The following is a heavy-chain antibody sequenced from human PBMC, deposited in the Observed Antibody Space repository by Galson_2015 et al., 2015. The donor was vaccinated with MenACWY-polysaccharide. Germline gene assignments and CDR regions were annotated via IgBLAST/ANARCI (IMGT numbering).Heavy chain of an antibody. V-gene: IGHV3-74*01. CDR2: IKYDGSIT. Sequence: SLRLSCAASGFTFSNYWMHWVRHSPGTGVEWVSIIKYDGSITGCADSVKGRFTIAGDNAKNTLYLQMDSLTAEDTAVYYCSRPLDSGTYALGYWGQGTLVTVSS. J-gene: IGHJ4*02. D-gene: IGHD3-10*01. CDR3: SRPLDSGTYALGY. CDR1: GFTFSNYW.